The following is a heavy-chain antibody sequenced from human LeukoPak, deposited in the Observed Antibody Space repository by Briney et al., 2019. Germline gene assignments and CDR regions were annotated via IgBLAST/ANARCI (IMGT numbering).Heavy chain of an antibody. V-gene: IGHV1-69*13. CDR3: ARGGTSRRSSRPGRYYYYGMDV. J-gene: IGHJ6*02. D-gene: IGHD3-16*01. CDR1: GGTFSSYA. CDR2: IIPIFGTA. Sequence: GASVKASCKASGGTFSSYAISWVRQAPGQGLEWMGGIIPIFGTANYAQKFQGRVTITADESTSTAYMELSSLRSEDTAVYYCARGGTSRRSSRPGRYYYYGMDVWGQGTTATVSS.